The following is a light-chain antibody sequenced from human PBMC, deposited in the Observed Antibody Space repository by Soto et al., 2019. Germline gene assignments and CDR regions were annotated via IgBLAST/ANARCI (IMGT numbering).Light chain of an antibody. CDR3: QQYGSSGT. J-gene: IGKJ1*01. Sequence: EVVLTQSPGTLSLSPGERATLYCRASQSVSSSYLGWYQQKPGQAPRLLIYGASSRATGIPDRFSGSGSGTDFTLTISRLEPEDFAVYYCQQYGSSGTFGQGTKVDIK. CDR2: GAS. V-gene: IGKV3-20*01. CDR1: QSVSSSY.